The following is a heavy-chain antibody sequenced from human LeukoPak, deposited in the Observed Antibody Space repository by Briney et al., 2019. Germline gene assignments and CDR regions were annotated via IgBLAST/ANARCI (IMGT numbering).Heavy chain of an antibody. Sequence: GGSLRLSCAASGFTFSSYEMNWVRQAPGKGLEWVSYISSSGSTIYYADSVKGRFTISRDNAKNSLYLQMNSLRVEDTALYYCAREIVTTDNYYYMDVWGKGTTVTVSS. J-gene: IGHJ6*03. CDR1: GFTFSSYE. CDR2: ISSSGSTI. D-gene: IGHD4-17*01. CDR3: AREIVTTDNYYYMDV. V-gene: IGHV3-48*03.